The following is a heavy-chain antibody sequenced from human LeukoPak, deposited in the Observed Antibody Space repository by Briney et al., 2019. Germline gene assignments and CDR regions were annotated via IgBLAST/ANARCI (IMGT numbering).Heavy chain of an antibody. CDR3: ARNQDSGYDLDY. CDR1: GGSISSSSYY. V-gene: IGHV4-39*07. CDR2: MYYSGST. D-gene: IGHD5-12*01. J-gene: IGHJ4*02. Sequence: PSETLSLTCTVSGGSISSSSYYWGWIRQPPGKGLEWIGTMYYSGSTHYNPSLKSRVTISVDTSKNQFSLKLSSVTAADTAVYYCARNQDSGYDLDYWGQGTLVTVSS.